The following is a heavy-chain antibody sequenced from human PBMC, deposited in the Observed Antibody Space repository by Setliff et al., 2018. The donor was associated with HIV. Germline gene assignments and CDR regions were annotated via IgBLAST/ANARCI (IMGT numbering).Heavy chain of an antibody. CDR1: GGSISSGDYY. CDR3: ARYSKYYYDSSGYAHFDY. D-gene: IGHD3-22*01. CDR2: INHSGST. J-gene: IGHJ4*02. V-gene: IGHV4-39*07. Sequence: SETLSLTCTVSGGSISSGDYYWSWIRQPPGKGLEWIGEINHSGSTNYNPSLKSRLTISVDTSKNQFSLKLSSVTAADTAVYYCARYSKYYYDSSGYAHFDYWGQGTLVTVSS.